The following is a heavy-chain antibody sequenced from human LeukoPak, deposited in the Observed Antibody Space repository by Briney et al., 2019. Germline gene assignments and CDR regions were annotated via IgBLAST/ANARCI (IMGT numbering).Heavy chain of an antibody. CDR2: IIPILGIA. D-gene: IGHD5-12*01. CDR1: GGTFSSYA. V-gene: IGHV1-69*04. J-gene: IGHJ6*02. CDR3: AGYSGYSRMGVYYYYGMDV. Sequence: SVKVSCKASGGTFSSYAISWVRQAPGQGLEWMGRIIPILGIANYAQKFQGRVTITADKSTSTAYMELSSLRSEDTAVYYCAGYSGYSRMGVYYYYGMDVWGQGPRSPSP.